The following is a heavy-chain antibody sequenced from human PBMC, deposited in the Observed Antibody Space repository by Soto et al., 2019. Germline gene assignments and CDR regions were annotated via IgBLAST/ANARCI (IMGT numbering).Heavy chain of an antibody. V-gene: IGHV5-10-1*03. CDR3: ARRGYGGYGGGDAFDI. D-gene: IGHD5-12*01. CDR2: IDPSDSYT. Sequence: EVQLVQSGAEVKKPGASLRISCKGSGYSFTSYWISWVRQMPGKGLEWMGRIDPSDSYTNYSPSFQGHVTISADKSVSTAYLQWSSLKASDTAMYYCARRGYGGYGGGDAFDIWGQGTIVTVSS. CDR1: GYSFTSYW. J-gene: IGHJ3*02.